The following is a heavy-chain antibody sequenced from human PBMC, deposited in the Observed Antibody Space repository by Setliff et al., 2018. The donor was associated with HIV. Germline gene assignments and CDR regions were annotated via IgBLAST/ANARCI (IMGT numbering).Heavy chain of an antibody. J-gene: IGHJ4*02. Sequence: SSETLSLTCTVSGDSVSSSSCYWGWIRQPPGKGLEYIGSIFYSGSTYYNPSLKSRVTMSVDTSENQFSLKLTSVTAADTAVYYCARLPGAYSSFDYWGQGALVTVS. V-gene: IGHV4-39*01. CDR1: GDSVSSSSCY. D-gene: IGHD3-16*01. CDR2: IFYSGST. CDR3: ARLPGAYSSFDY.